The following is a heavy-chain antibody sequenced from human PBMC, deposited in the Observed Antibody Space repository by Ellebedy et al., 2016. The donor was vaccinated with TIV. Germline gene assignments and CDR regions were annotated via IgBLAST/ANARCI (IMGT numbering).Heavy chain of an antibody. D-gene: IGHD5-18*01. CDR2: IIPIFGTA. CDR3: ARDGYSYGPNHYYFDY. V-gene: IGHV1-69*13. CDR1: GGTFSSYA. Sequence: ASVKVSCKASGGTFSSYAISWVRQAPGQGLEWMGGIIPIFGTANYAQKFQGRVTITADESTSTAYMELSSLRSEDTAVYYCARDGYSYGPNHYYFDYWGQGTLVTVSS. J-gene: IGHJ4*02.